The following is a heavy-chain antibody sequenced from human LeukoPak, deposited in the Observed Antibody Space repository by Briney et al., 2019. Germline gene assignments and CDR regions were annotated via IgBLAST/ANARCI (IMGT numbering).Heavy chain of an antibody. CDR1: GFTFSSYA. CDR2: ISGSGGST. Sequence: GGSLRLSCAASGFTFSSYAMSWVRQAPGKGPEWVSAISGSGGSTYYADSVKGRFTISRDNSENTLYLQMNSLRAEDTAVYYCAKDPALRFLEWLLRPYYFDYWGQGTLVTVSS. D-gene: IGHD3-3*01. J-gene: IGHJ4*02. CDR3: AKDPALRFLEWLLRPYYFDY. V-gene: IGHV3-23*01.